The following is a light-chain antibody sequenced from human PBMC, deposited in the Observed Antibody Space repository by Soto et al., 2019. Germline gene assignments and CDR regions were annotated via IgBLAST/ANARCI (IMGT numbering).Light chain of an antibody. Sequence: DIVMTQSPDSLAVSLGERATINCKSSQSIFYSSNNKNYLTWYQQKPGQPPKLLIYWASTRESGVPDRFSGSWSGTDFTLTISSLQAEGVAVYYCQQCYSTPWTFGQGAKVDIK. CDR1: QSIFYSSNNKNY. V-gene: IGKV4-1*01. CDR3: QQCYSTPWT. J-gene: IGKJ1*01. CDR2: WAS.